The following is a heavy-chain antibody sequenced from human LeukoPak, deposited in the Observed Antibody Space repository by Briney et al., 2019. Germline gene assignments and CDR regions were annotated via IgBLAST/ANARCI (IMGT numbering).Heavy chain of an antibody. Sequence: SETLSLTCTVSGSSVSNHWWIWIRQPAGKELGWIGRISSRGYTNYNPSLKSRVAMSVDTSKNQFSLKLNSVTAADTAVYYCVRTMTREWGGWYDNDYWGRGTLVTVSS. D-gene: IGHD6-19*01. V-gene: IGHV4-4*07. CDR3: VRTMTREWGGWYDNDY. CDR1: GSSVSNHW. J-gene: IGHJ4*03. CDR2: ISSRGYT.